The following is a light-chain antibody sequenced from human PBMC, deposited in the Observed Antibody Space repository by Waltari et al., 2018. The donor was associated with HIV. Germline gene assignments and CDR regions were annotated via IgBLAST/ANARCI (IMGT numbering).Light chain of an antibody. J-gene: IGKJ4*01. V-gene: IGKV3-11*01. CDR1: QSVSRY. CDR3: QQRYIWLS. CDR2: DAS. Sequence: EIVLTQSPATLSLSPGGRVTLSCRASQSVSRYLAWYQHKPGQAPRLLIYDASNRATGIPARFSGSGSGTDFTLTISSLEPEDFAVYYCQQRYIWLSFGGGTKVEIK.